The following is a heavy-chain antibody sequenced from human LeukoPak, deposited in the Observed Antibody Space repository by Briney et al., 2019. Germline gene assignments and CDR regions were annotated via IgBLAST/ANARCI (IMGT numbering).Heavy chain of an antibody. CDR1: GGSFSGYY. V-gene: IGHV4-34*01. J-gene: IGHJ6*04. CDR2: INHSGST. Sequence: SETLALTCAVYGGSFSGYYWSWIRQPPGKGLEWIGEINHSGSTNYNPSLKSRVTISVDTSKNQFSLKLSSVTAADTAVYYCARDCSSTSCYFYYYGMDVWGKGTTVTVSS. CDR3: ARDCSSTSCYFYYYGMDV. D-gene: IGHD2-2*01.